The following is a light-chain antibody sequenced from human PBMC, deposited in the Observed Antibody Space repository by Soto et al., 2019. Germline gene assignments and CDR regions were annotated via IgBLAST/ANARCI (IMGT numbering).Light chain of an antibody. CDR1: QSINTN. Sequence: ETVMTQSPATLSVSPGERATLSCRSSQSINTNLAWYQQKPGQAPRLLIYRASSRATGIPARFSGSGSGTEFPLTISSLQSDDFAIYYCQQYYDWPEYTFGQGTKLEIK. CDR3: QQYYDWPEYT. J-gene: IGKJ2*01. CDR2: RAS. V-gene: IGKV3-15*01.